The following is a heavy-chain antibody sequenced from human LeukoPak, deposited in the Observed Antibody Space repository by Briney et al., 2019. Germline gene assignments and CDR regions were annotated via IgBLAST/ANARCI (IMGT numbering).Heavy chain of an antibody. J-gene: IGHJ4*02. CDR1: GFTFSSYA. V-gene: IGHV3-30*04. CDR3: ARKYDVLLWFGELFLDY. D-gene: IGHD3-10*01. CDR2: ISYDGSNK. Sequence: PGGSLRLSCAVSGFTFSSYAMHWVRQAPGKGLEWVAVISYDGSNKYYADSVKGRFTISRDNSKNTLYLQMNSLRAEDTAVYYCARKYDVLLWFGELFLDYWGQGTLVTVSS.